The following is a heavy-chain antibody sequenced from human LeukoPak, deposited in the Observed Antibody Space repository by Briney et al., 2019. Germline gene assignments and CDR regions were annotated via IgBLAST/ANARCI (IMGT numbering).Heavy chain of an antibody. V-gene: IGHV1-18*01. J-gene: IGHJ4*02. CDR3: ARDLYGTPGGDFDY. D-gene: IGHD3-10*01. CDR2: ISAYNGNT. Sequence: ASVKVSCKASGYTFTSYGISWVRQAPGQGREWMGWISAYNGNTNYAQKLQGRVTMTTDTSTSTAYMELRSLRSDDTAVYYCARDLYGTPGGDFDYWGQGTLVTVSS. CDR1: GYTFTSYG.